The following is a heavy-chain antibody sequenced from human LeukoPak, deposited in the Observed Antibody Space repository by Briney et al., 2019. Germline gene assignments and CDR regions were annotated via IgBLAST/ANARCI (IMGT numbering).Heavy chain of an antibody. D-gene: IGHD2-15*01. V-gene: IGHV4-34*01. CDR1: GESFSAYF. CDR3: ARGSSFDGYCSAGACDAGYYDS. Sequence: PSETLSLTCAVYGESFSAYFWNWIGQAPGKPLEYIGEINHRGSSHYNPSLKTRVTLSVDTSKNQFSLKLTSVTAADTAVYFCARGSSFDGYCSAGACDAGYYDSWGQGTPVTVSS. J-gene: IGHJ4*02. CDR2: INHRGSS.